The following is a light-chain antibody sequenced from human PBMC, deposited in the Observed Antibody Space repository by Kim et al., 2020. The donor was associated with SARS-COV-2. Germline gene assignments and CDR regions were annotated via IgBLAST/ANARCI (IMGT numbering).Light chain of an antibody. V-gene: IGLV2-8*01. CDR1: SSDVGGYNY. CDR2: EVT. CDR3: SSYAGSNIPVI. J-gene: IGLJ2*01. Sequence: QSALTQPPSASGSPGQSVTISCTGTSSDVGGYNYVSWYQQHPGKAPKLMIYEVTKRPPGVPDRFSGSKSGNTASLTVSGLQAEDEADYYCSSYAGSNIPVIFGGGTQLTVL.